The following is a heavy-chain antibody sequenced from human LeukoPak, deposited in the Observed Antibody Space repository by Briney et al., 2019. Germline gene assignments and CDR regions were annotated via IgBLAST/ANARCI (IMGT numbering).Heavy chain of an antibody. CDR2: IKQDGSEK. V-gene: IGHV3-7*01. CDR1: GFTFSSYW. D-gene: IGHD1-26*01. J-gene: IGHJ4*02. CDR3: ARVGVGLVVGATPR. Sequence: PGGSLRLSCAASGFTFSSYWMSWVRQAPGKGLEWVANIKQDGSEKYYVDSVKGRFTISRDNAKNSLYLQMNSLRAEDTAVYYCARVGVGLVVGATPRWGQGTLVTVSS.